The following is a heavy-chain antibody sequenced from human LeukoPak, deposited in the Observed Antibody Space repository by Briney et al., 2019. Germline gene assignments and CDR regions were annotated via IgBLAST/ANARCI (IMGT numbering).Heavy chain of an antibody. CDR3: AENYYDSSENYYYYMDV. CDR1: GGTFSSYA. Sequence: ASVKVSCKASGGTFSSYAISWVRQAPGQGLEWMGGIIPIFGTANYAQKFQGRVTITTDESTSTAYIELSSLRSEDTAVYYCAENYYDSSENYYYYMDVWGKGTMVTVSS. V-gene: IGHV1-69*05. D-gene: IGHD3-22*01. CDR2: IIPIFGTA. J-gene: IGHJ6*03.